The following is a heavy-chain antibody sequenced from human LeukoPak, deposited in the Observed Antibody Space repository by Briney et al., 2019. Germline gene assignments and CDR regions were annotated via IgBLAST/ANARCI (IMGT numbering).Heavy chain of an antibody. Sequence: PGGSLRLSCAASGFTFSSYYMSWVREAPGKGLEWVANIKQDETDKYYADSVKGRFTISRDNAKNSLYLQMNSLRAEDTAVYYCARESVIMTTADDAFDIWGRGTMVTVSS. CDR2: IKQDETDK. CDR3: ARESVIMTTADDAFDI. CDR1: GFTFSSYY. V-gene: IGHV3-7*01. J-gene: IGHJ3*02. D-gene: IGHD4-11*01.